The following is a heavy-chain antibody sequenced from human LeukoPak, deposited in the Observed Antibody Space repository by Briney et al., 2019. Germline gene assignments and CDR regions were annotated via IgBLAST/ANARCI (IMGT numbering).Heavy chain of an antibody. V-gene: IGHV3-11*04. CDR1: GFTFNDYY. D-gene: IGHD6-13*01. Sequence: GGSLRLSCAASGFTFNDYYMSWIRQAPGKGLEWNSYIGSSGGSINYANSVKGRFTISRDNAKNSLSLQMNSLRAEDTAVYYCVRGRTSGSSWPFDYWGQGTLVTVSS. CDR2: IGSSGGSI. J-gene: IGHJ4*02. CDR3: VRGRTSGSSWPFDY.